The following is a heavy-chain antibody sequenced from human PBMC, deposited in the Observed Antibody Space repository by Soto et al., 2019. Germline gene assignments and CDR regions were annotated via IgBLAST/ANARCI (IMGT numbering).Heavy chain of an antibody. D-gene: IGHD6-6*01. CDR1: GFTFSSYW. Sequence: EVQLVESGGGLVQPGGSLRLSCAASGFTFSSYWMHWVRQAPGKGLVWVSRINSDGSSTSYADSVKGRFTISRDNPKNRLYLQITVLRAGDTAVYYWARARLVGPYYYSGMDVWGQGTTFTVSS. CDR3: ARARLVGPYYYSGMDV. CDR2: INSDGSST. V-gene: IGHV3-74*01. J-gene: IGHJ6*02.